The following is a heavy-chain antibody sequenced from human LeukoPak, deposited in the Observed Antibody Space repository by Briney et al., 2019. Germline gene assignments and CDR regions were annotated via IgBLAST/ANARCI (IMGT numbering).Heavy chain of an antibody. D-gene: IGHD3-10*01. J-gene: IGHJ3*02. CDR3: ARGGPYYYDAFDI. CDR1: GFTFSSNY. V-gene: IGHV3-66*02. CDR2: IYSGGST. Sequence: PGGSLRLSCAASGFTFSSNYMSWVRQAPGKGLEWVSVIYSGGSTYYADSVKGRFTISRDNSKNTLYLQMNSLRAEDTAVYYCARGGPYYYDAFDIWGQGTMVTVSS.